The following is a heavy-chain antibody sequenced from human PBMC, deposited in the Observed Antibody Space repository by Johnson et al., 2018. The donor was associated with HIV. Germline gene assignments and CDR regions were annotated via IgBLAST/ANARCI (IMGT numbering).Heavy chain of an antibody. CDR3: AKDFVAHGAFDI. CDR1: GFTFDDYA. V-gene: IGHV3-9*01. Sequence: VQLVESGGGVVQPGRSLRLSCAASGFTFDDYAMHWVRQAPGKGLEWVSGISWNSGSIGYADSVKGRFTISRDDSKNTLYLQMNSLRAEDTAVYYCAKDFVAHGAFDIWGQGTMVTVSS. J-gene: IGHJ3*02. CDR2: ISWNSGSI. D-gene: IGHD2-21*01.